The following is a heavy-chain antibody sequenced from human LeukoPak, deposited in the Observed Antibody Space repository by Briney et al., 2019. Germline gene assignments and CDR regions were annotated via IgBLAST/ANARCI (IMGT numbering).Heavy chain of an antibody. J-gene: IGHJ4*02. Sequence: GGSLRLSCAASGFTFSDLWMGWVRQAPGKGLEWVANIKQDGSENYYVDSVKGRITISRDNAKNSLYLQMNSLRAEDTAVYYCTKGRSKHYWGQETLVTVST. CDR3: TKGRSKHY. CDR1: GFTFSDLW. D-gene: IGHD3-10*01. CDR2: IKQDGSEN. V-gene: IGHV3-7*01.